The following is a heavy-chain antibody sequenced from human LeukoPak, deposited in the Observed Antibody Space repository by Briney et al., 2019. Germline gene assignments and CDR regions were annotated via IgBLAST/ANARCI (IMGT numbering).Heavy chain of an antibody. CDR3: ASSLAVAGPHDY. V-gene: IGHV4-38-2*01. J-gene: IGHJ4*02. CDR2: IYHSGST. Sequence: SETLSLTCAVSGYSISSGYYWGWIRQPPGKGLAWIGSIYHSGSTYYNPSLKSRVTISVDTSKNQFSLKLSSATAADTAVYYCASSLAVAGPHDYWGQGTLVTVSS. D-gene: IGHD6-19*01. CDR1: GYSISSGYY.